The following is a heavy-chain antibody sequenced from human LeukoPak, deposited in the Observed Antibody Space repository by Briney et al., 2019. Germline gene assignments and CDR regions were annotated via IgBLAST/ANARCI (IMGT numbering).Heavy chain of an antibody. J-gene: IGHJ4*02. CDR3: ARVTGNTSVVMDS. V-gene: IGHV3-48*01. D-gene: IGHD1-7*01. Sequence: GGSLRLSCAASGFTFSSYSMNWVRQAPGGGLEWLSYISSSSLTIYYADSVKGRFTVSRDNAKDSVFLQMSSLRAEDTALYYCARVTGNTSVVMDSWGQGTLVTVSS. CDR1: GFTFSSYS. CDR2: ISSSSLTI.